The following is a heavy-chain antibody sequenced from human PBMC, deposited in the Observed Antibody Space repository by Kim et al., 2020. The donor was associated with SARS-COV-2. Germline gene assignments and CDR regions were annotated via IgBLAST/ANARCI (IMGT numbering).Heavy chain of an antibody. Sequence: GGSLRLSCAASGFTFSSYAMSWVRQAPGKGLEWVSAISGSGGSTYYADSVKGRFTISRDNSKNTLYLQMNSLRAEDTAVYYCAKRGALFAARHLTIPWVFDYWGQGTLVTVSS. D-gene: IGHD3-10*01. V-gene: IGHV3-23*01. CDR3: AKRGALFAARHLTIPWVFDY. CDR2: ISGSGGST. J-gene: IGHJ4*02. CDR1: GFTFSSYA.